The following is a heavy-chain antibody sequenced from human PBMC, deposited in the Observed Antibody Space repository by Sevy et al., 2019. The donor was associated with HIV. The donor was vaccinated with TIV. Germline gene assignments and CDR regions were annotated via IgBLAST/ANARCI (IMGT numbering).Heavy chain of an antibody. Sequence: ASVKVSCKASGYTFTGYYMHWVRQAPGQGLEWMGWINPNSGGTNYAQKFQGRVTMTRDTSIGTAYMGLSRLRSDDTAVYYCARGPRGDIVLMVHLGWFDPWGQGTLVTVSS. CDR1: GYTFTGYY. D-gene: IGHD2-8*01. V-gene: IGHV1-2*02. CDR2: INPNSGGT. CDR3: ARGPRGDIVLMVHLGWFDP. J-gene: IGHJ5*02.